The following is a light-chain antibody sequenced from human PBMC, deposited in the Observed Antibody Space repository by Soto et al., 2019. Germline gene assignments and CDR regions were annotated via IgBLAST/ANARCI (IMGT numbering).Light chain of an antibody. CDR2: GAS. V-gene: IGKV3-15*01. Sequence: EIVMTQSTATLSVSPGERATLSCRASQSVSDYLAWYQQKPGQAPRLLIYGASIRAPGIPARFTGSGSVTEFTLTISSLQSEDFAVYYCQQYNDWPRTFGPGTRVEIK. J-gene: IGKJ1*01. CDR3: QQYNDWPRT. CDR1: QSVSDY.